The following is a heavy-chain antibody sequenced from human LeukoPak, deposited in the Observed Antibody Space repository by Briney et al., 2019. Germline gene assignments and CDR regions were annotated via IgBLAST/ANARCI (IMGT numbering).Heavy chain of an antibody. J-gene: IGHJ4*02. Sequence: SETLSLTCTVSGGSTSSYYWSWIRQPPRKGLEWIGYIYDSGSTNYNPSLKSRVTISVDTSKNQFSLKLTSVTPADTAVYYCARGWAPRGQKSCFDYWGRGTLVTVSS. CDR1: GGSTSSYY. CDR3: ARGWAPRGQKSCFDY. V-gene: IGHV4-59*01. CDR2: IYDSGST. D-gene: IGHD1-26*01.